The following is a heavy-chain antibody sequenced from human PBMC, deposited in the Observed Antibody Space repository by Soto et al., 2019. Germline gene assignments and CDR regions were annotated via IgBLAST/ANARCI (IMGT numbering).Heavy chain of an antibody. CDR2: ISAYNGNT. V-gene: IGHV1-18*01. CDR1: GYPFPSYG. D-gene: IGHD4-4*01. CDR3: ARDDYRGNWFDP. J-gene: IGHJ5*02. Sequence: ASVKVSCKASGYPFPSYGISWVRQAPGQGLEWMGWISAYNGNTNYAQKLQGRVTMTTDTSTSTAYMELRSLRSDDTAVYYCARDDYRGNWFDPWGQGTLVTVSS.